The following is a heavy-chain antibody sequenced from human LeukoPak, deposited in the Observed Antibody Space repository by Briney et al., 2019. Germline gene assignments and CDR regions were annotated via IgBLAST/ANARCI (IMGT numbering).Heavy chain of an antibody. CDR3: ARDRRVDAFDI. Sequence: PSQTLSLTCTVSGGSISSGSYYWSWIRQPPGKGLEWIGYIYYSGSTNYNPSLKSRVTISVDTSKNQFSLKLSSVTAADTAVYYCARDRRVDAFDIWGQGTMVTVSS. J-gene: IGHJ3*02. CDR1: GGSISSGSYY. CDR2: IYYSGST. V-gene: IGHV4-61*01.